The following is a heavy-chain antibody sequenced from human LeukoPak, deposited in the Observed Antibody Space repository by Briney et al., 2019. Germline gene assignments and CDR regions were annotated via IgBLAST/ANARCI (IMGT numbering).Heavy chain of an antibody. J-gene: IGHJ4*02. D-gene: IGHD1-1*01. CDR3: AKVSWYNWNDGYFDY. Sequence: GGSLRLSCAASGFTFSSYAMSWVRQAPGKGLEWVSAISGSGGSTYYADSVKGRFTISRDNSKNTLYLQMNSLGAEDTAVYYCAKVSWYNWNDGYFDYWGQGTLVTVSS. V-gene: IGHV3-23*01. CDR2: ISGSGGST. CDR1: GFTFSSYA.